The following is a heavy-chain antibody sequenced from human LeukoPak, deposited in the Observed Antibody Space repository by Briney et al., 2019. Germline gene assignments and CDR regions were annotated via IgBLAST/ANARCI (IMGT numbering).Heavy chain of an antibody. CDR1: GFTFSNFW. D-gene: IGHD2-15*01. CDR3: ARDNGWSADF. Sequence: GRSLRLSCAASGFTFSNFWMHWVRQAPGKGLVWVALIYGDGSFTRYADSVKGRFTISRDNAKNSLFLQMNSLRVEDTAVYYCARDNGWSADFWGQGTLVTVSS. V-gene: IGHV3-74*01. CDR2: IYGDGSFT. J-gene: IGHJ4*02.